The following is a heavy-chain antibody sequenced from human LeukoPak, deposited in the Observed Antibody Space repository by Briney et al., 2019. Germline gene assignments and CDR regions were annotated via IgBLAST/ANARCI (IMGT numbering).Heavy chain of an antibody. Sequence: GGSLRLSCAASGFTFSDYYMSWIRQAPGKGLEWVSYMGSTGRTIYYADSVKGRLTISRDNAKNSLYLQMNSLRVEDTAVYYCTRDFLGVRGAPYYFDYWGQGTLVTVSS. CDR2: MGSTGRTI. CDR1: GFTFSDYY. CDR3: TRDFLGVRGAPYYFDY. D-gene: IGHD3-10*01. V-gene: IGHV3-11*04. J-gene: IGHJ4*02.